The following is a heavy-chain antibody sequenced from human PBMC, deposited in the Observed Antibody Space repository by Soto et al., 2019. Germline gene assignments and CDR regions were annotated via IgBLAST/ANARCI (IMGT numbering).Heavy chain of an antibody. Sequence: SETLSLTCTVPGGSTSSSSYYWGWIRQPPGKGLEWIGSIYYSGSTYYNPSLKSRVTISVDTSNNQFSLKLSSVTAADTAVYYCARCITVRDMGFPIPQYGMDVWGQGTTVTVSS. CDR3: ARCITVRDMGFPIPQYGMDV. J-gene: IGHJ6*02. V-gene: IGHV4-39*01. CDR1: GGSTSSSSYY. D-gene: IGHD2-8*01. CDR2: IYYSGST.